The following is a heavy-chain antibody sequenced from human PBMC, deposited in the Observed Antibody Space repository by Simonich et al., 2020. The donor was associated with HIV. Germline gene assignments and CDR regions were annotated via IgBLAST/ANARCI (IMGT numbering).Heavy chain of an antibody. V-gene: IGHV3-15*01. J-gene: IGHJ4*02. CDR1: GFTFTTTW. CDR3: TTTFFSDSSGSY. CDR2: SKSKATGGTT. D-gene: IGHD3-22*01. Sequence: EVQLVESGGGLVNPGGSLRLSCAASGFTFTTTWMSWVRQEAGKVLEWVGHSKSKATGGTTDYAATVKGRFTISRDDSGNTLYLQMNSLKTEDTAIYYCTTTFFSDSSGSYWGQGTLVIVSS.